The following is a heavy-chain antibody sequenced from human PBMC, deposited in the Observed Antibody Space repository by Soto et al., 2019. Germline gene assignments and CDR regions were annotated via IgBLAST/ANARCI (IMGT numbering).Heavy chain of an antibody. CDR1: GFSFSNYA. J-gene: IGHJ4*02. Sequence: QVQLVESGGGVVQPGKSLRLSCAASGFSFSNYAMHWVRQAPGKGLEWVAVIWYDGSNKYYADSVKGRFTISKDNSQTTVYLQMNSLRAEDTAVYYWTRDPYGGSRYYFDSWGQGTLVTVSS. D-gene: IGHD1-26*01. V-gene: IGHV3-33*01. CDR3: TRDPYGGSRYYFDS. CDR2: IWYDGSNK.